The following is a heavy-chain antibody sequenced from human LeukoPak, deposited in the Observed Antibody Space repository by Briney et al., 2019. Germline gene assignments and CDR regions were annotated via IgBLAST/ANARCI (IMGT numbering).Heavy chain of an antibody. CDR1: GGSFSGYY. CDR2: INHSGST. CDR3: ARHLGYCSSTSCYNYYFDY. Sequence: PSETLSLTCAVYGGSFSGYYWRWIRQPPGKGLEWIGEINHSGSTNYNPSLKSRVTISVDTSKNQFSLKLSSVTAADTAVYYCARHLGYCSSTSCYNYYFDYWGQGTLVTVSS. D-gene: IGHD2-2*02. J-gene: IGHJ4*02. V-gene: IGHV4-34*01.